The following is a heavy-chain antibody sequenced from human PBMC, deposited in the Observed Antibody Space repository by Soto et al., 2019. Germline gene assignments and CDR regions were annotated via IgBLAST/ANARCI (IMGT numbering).Heavy chain of an antibody. CDR3: PRGQRFSSSWFDP. V-gene: IGHV4-34*01. D-gene: IGHD3-10*01. CDR1: GGCFRNYY. Sequence: PSETLSFTCGVCGGCFRNYYWIWVRQPPGKGLEWIGEVNHSGEATYNPSLQSRVTISLDTSNNHFSLKMTSLTAPDPALYFCPRGQRFSSSWFDPLDQGTQVAVSS. CDR2: VNHSGEA. J-gene: IGHJ5*02.